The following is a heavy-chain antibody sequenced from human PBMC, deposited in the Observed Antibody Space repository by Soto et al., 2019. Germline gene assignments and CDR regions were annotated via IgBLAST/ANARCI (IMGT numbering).Heavy chain of an antibody. D-gene: IGHD2-21*02. V-gene: IGHV4-59*01. Sequence: SETLSLTCTVSGCSISVYYWSWIRQPPGKGLEWIGYMYKTGSTVYNPSFKSRVTISVDTSKNQFSLKLNSVTAADTAVYYCARDLWGYCGTDCYPLDVWGQGTTVTVSS. CDR3: ARDLWGYCGTDCYPLDV. CDR1: GCSISVYY. CDR2: MYKTGST. J-gene: IGHJ6*02.